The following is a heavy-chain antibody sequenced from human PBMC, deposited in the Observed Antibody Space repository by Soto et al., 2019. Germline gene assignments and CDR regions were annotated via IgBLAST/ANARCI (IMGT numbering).Heavy chain of an antibody. CDR1: GGSIRNISYY. CDR2: IYYSGST. Sequence: PSVTMRLTWTVSGGSIRNISYYWGWISKPPGKGLEWIGSIYYSGSTYYNPSLKSRVTISVYTSKNQFSLKLSSVTAADTAVYYCARDRIAAAGSSYYYYYGMDVWGQGTTVTVSS. J-gene: IGHJ6*02. V-gene: IGHV4-39*02. D-gene: IGHD6-13*01. CDR3: ARDRIAAAGSSYYYYYGMDV.